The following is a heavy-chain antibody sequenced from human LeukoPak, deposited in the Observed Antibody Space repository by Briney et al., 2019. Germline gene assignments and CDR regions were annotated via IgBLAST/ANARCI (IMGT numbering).Heavy chain of an antibody. Sequence: PSETLALTCTVSGGSFGSYYWSWIRQPPGKGLEWIGYIYYSGSTNYIPSLKSRVTISADTTKNQFSLNLSSVTAADKSVYYRARDLLSTAGYFDYWGQGTLVTVSS. CDR3: ARDLLSTAGYFDY. CDR1: GGSFGSYY. V-gene: IGHV4-59*01. CDR2: IYYSGST. J-gene: IGHJ4*02. D-gene: IGHD6-19*01.